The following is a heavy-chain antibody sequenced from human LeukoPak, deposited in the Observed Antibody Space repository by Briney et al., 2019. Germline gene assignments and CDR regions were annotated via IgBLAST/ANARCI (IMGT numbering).Heavy chain of an antibody. D-gene: IGHD2-15*01. CDR3: ATFGRVVVTAFDY. J-gene: IGHJ4*02. CDR2: FDPEDGET. Sequence: ASVKVSCKVSGYILTELPMHWVRQAPGKGLEWMGGFDPEDGETIYAQKFQGRVTMTEDTSTDTAYMELSSLRSEDTAVYYCATFGRVVVTAFDYWGQGTLVTVSS. V-gene: IGHV1-24*01. CDR1: GYILTELP.